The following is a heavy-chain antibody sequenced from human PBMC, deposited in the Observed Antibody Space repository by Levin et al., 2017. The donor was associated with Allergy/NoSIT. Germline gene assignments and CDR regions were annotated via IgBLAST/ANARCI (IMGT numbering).Heavy chain of an antibody. Sequence: SETLSLTCTVSGGSVSSGSYYWSWIRQPPGKGLEWIGYIYYSGSTNYNPSLKSRVTISVDTAKNQFSLKVSSVTAADTAVYYCARYLSTHAFDIWGQGTMVTVSS. CDR2: IYYSGST. D-gene: IGHD3-16*02. CDR3: ARYLSTHAFDI. V-gene: IGHV4-61*01. CDR1: GGSVSSGSYY. J-gene: IGHJ3*02.